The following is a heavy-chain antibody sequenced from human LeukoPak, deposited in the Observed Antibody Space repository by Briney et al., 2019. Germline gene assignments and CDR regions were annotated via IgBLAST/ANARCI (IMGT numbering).Heavy chain of an antibody. CDR1: GFTFSNYA. Sequence: PGGSLRPSCAASGFTFSNYAMHWVRQAPGKGLEWVAVISYDGSNNYYADSVKGRFTISRDNSKNTLYLQMNSLRAEDTAVYYCAKDRDGYNDYWGQGTLVTVSS. CDR3: AKDRDGYNDY. D-gene: IGHD3-10*01. J-gene: IGHJ4*02. CDR2: ISYDGSNN. V-gene: IGHV3-30*18.